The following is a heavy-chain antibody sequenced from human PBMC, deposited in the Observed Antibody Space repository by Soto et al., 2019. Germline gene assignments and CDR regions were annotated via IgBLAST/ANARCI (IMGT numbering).Heavy chain of an antibody. J-gene: IGHJ4*02. CDR2: ISGRGGST. CDR3: AKDREERRGYSYGYFDY. D-gene: IGHD5-18*01. V-gene: IGHV3-23*01. Sequence: GGSLRLSCAASGFTFSSYAMSWVRQAPGKGLEWVSAISGRGGSTYYADSVKGRFTISRDNSKNTLYLQMNSLRAEDTAVYYCAKDREERRGYSYGYFDYWGQGTLVTVSS. CDR1: GFTFSSYA.